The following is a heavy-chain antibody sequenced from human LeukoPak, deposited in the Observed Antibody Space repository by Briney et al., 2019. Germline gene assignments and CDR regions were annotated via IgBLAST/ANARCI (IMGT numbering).Heavy chain of an antibody. CDR1: GFTVSSNY. D-gene: IGHD1-26*01. V-gene: IGHV3-53*01. J-gene: IGHJ4*02. CDR2: IYSGGST. CDR3: AKRAGGADRAFDY. Sequence: GGSLRLSCAVSGFTVSSNYMSSVRQAPGKGLEWVSVIYSGGSTYYADSVKGRFTISRDNPKNTLFLQMDNLTVEDTAVYYCAKRAGGADRAFDYWGQGTLVTVSS.